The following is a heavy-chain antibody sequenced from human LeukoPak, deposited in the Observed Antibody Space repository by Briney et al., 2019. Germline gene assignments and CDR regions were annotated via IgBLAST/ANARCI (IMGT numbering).Heavy chain of an antibody. V-gene: IGHV4-34*01. Sequence: SETLSLTCAVYGGSFSGYYWSWIRQPPGKGLEWIGEINHSGSTNYNPSLKSRVTISVDTSKNQFSLKLSSVTAADTAVYYCAREWRVTMIVVVIDYWGQGTLVTVSS. CDR2: INHSGST. D-gene: IGHD3-22*01. CDR3: AREWRVTMIVVVIDY. J-gene: IGHJ4*02. CDR1: GGSFSGYY.